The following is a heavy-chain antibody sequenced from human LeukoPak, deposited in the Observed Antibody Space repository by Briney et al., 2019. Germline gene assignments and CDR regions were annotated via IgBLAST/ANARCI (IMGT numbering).Heavy chain of an antibody. J-gene: IGHJ4*02. V-gene: IGHV3-64*01. CDR1: GFTFSTYA. CDR2: ISTNGGGT. CDR3: ARYCSGVSCYSGYDY. D-gene: IGHD2-15*01. Sequence: SGGSVRLSCAASGFTFSTYAMHWVRQTPGKGLEYVSAISTNGGGTYYANSVKGRFTISRDNSKNTLYLQMGSLRAEDMAVYYCARYCSGVSCYSGYDYWGQGTLVTASS.